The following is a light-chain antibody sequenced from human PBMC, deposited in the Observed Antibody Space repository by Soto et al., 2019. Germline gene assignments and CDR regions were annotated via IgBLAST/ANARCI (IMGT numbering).Light chain of an antibody. CDR1: SSDVGSYNL. Sequence: QSALTQPASVSGSPGQSITISCTGTSSDVGSYNLVSWYQQHPGKAPKLMIYEGSKRPSGVSNRFSGSKSGNTASLTISGLQAEDGADYYCCSYAGSHVVFGGGTKVTVL. V-gene: IGLV2-23*01. J-gene: IGLJ2*01. CDR3: CSYAGSHVV. CDR2: EGS.